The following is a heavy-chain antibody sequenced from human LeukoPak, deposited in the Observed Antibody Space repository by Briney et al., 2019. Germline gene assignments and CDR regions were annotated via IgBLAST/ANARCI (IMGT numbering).Heavy chain of an antibody. V-gene: IGHV4-59*01. D-gene: IGHD2-15*01. Sequence: SETLSLTCTVSGGSISSYYWSWIRQPPGKGLEWIGYIYYSGSTNYNPSLKSRVTISVDTSKNQFSLKLSSVTAADTAVYYCARDRRGRYCSGGSCYSRAPHYYYYGMDVWGKGTTVTVSS. CDR2: IYYSGST. CDR1: GGSISSYY. CDR3: ARDRRGRYCSGGSCYSRAPHYYYYGMDV. J-gene: IGHJ6*04.